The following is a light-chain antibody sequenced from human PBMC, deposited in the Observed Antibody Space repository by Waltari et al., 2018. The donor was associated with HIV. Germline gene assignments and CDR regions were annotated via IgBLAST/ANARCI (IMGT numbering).Light chain of an antibody. CDR1: QSVLYSSNNKNY. Sequence: DTVTTRPPDSLAAALGARAAITCKSSQSVLYSSNNKNYLAWYQQKPGQPPKLLIYWASTRESGVPDRFSGSGSGTDFTLTISSLQAEDVAVYYCQQYYSTPLTFGGGTKVEIK. CDR3: QQYYSTPLT. J-gene: IGKJ4*01. CDR2: WAS. V-gene: IGKV4-1*01.